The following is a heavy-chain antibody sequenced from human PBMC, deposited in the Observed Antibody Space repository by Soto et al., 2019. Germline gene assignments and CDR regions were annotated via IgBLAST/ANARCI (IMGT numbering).Heavy chain of an antibody. CDR1: GGSFSGYY. J-gene: IGHJ6*02. CDR2: INHSGST. Sequence: QVQLQQWGAGLLKPSETLSLTCAVYGGSFSGYYWSWIRQPPGKGLEWIGEINHSGSTNYNPSLKSRVTISVDPSKNQFSRKRSSVTAADTAVYYCARGRGCSGGSCYRRRGYYYGMDVWGQGTTVTVSS. CDR3: ARGRGCSGGSCYRRRGYYYGMDV. D-gene: IGHD2-15*01. V-gene: IGHV4-34*01.